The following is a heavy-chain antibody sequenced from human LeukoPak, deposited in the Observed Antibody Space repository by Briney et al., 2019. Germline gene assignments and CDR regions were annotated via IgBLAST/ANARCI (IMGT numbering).Heavy chain of an antibody. CDR3: ARGNSGTHLVDY. J-gene: IGHJ4*02. D-gene: IGHD1-14*01. CDR1: GGSFSGYY. V-gene: IGHV4-34*01. Sequence: SETLSLTCAVYGGSFSGYYWSWIRQPPGKGPEWIGEINHSGSTNYNPSLKSRVTISVDTSKNQFSLKLSSVTAADTAVYYCARGNSGTHLVDYWGQGTLVTVSS. CDR2: INHSGST.